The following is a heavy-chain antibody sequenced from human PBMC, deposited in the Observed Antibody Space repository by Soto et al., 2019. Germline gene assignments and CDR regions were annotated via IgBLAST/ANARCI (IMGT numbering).Heavy chain of an antibody. V-gene: IGHV1-24*01. CDR1: GYTLTELS. Sequence: ASVKVPCKVSGYTLTELSMHWVRQAPGKGLEWMGGFDPEDGETIYAQKFQGRVTMTEDTSTDTAYMELSSLRSEDTAVYYCATDIYVPRSGAFDIWGQGTMVTVSS. CDR2: FDPEDGET. D-gene: IGHD2-2*01. CDR3: ATDIYVPRSGAFDI. J-gene: IGHJ3*02.